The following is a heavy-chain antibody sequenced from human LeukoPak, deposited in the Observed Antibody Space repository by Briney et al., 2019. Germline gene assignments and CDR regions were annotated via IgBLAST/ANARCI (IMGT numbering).Heavy chain of an antibody. Sequence: GASVKVSCKASGYTFTGYCMHWVRQAPGQGLEWMGWINPNSGGTNYAQKFQGRVTMTRDTSISTAYMELSRLRSDDTAVYYCARVRLWFGVFQPWGQGTLVTVSS. CDR2: INPNSGGT. D-gene: IGHD3-10*01. J-gene: IGHJ5*02. V-gene: IGHV1-2*02. CDR3: ARVRLWFGVFQP. CDR1: GYTFTGYC.